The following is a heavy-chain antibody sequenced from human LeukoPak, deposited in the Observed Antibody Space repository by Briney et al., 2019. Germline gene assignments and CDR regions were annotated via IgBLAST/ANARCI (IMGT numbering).Heavy chain of an antibody. CDR1: GFTFSSYG. D-gene: IGHD5-12*01. J-gene: IGHJ4*02. CDR3: AKDQHGYDKPIDY. Sequence: GGSLRLSCAASGFTFSSYGMSWVRQAPGKGLEWVSTISRSAYNSYYADSVKGRFTISRDNSKNTLYLQMNSLRAEDTAVYFCAKDQHGYDKPIDYWGQGTLVTVSS. CDR2: ISRSAYNS. V-gene: IGHV3-23*01.